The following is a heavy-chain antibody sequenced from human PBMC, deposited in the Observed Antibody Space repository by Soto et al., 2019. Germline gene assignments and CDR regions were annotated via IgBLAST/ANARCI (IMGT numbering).Heavy chain of an antibody. CDR3: AREGDSSSSPYYYYGMDV. D-gene: IGHD6-6*01. CDR1: GGSISSSNW. V-gene: IGHV4-4*02. CDR2: IYHSGST. Sequence: QVQLQESGPGLVKPSGTLSLTCAVSGGSISSSNWWSWVRQPPGKGLEWIGEIYHSGSTNYNPSLKSRVTISVDKSKNQFSLKLSSVTAADTAVYYCAREGDSSSSPYYYYGMDVWGQGTTVTVSS. J-gene: IGHJ6*02.